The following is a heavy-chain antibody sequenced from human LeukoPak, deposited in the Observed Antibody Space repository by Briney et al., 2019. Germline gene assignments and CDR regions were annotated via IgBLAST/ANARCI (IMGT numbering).Heavy chain of an antibody. V-gene: IGHV3-74*01. CDR1: GFTFRSYW. CDR2: INSDGSTT. J-gene: IGHJ4*02. Sequence: GGSRRFSCAASGFTFRSYWMHWVRQAPGKGLVWVSLINSDGSTTTYAASVKGRFTISRDNAKNTVDLQMNSLTAEDTAVYYCARGREHTFHYWGQGRLVTVSS. CDR3: ARGREHTFHY. D-gene: IGHD1/OR15-1a*01.